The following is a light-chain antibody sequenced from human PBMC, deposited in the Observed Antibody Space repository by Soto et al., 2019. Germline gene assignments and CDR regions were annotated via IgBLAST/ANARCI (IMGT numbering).Light chain of an antibody. CDR3: QQYGSSPPYT. J-gene: IGKJ2*01. CDR1: QSVSSTY. CDR2: GAS. V-gene: IGKV3-20*01. Sequence: EIVLTQSPGTLSLSPGERATLSCRASQSVSSTYLAWYQHKPGQAPRLLIYGASSRATDIPDRFSGSGSGTEFNLTISRLEPEDSALYYCQQYGSSPPYTFGQGTKLEIK.